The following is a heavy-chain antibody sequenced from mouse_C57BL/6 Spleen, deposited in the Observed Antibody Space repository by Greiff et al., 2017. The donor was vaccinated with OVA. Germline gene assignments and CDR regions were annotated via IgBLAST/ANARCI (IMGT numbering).Heavy chain of an antibody. CDR2: IYPGAGDT. CDR1: GYAFSSSW. D-gene: IGHD1-1*01. CDR3: ATITTVVDYFDY. Sequence: VQLQQSGPELVKPGASVKISCKASGYAFSSSWMNWVKQRPGKGLEWIGRIYPGAGDTNYNGKFKGKATLTADKSSSTAYMQLSSLTSEDSAVYSCATITTVVDYFDYWGQGTTLTVSS. V-gene: IGHV1-82*01. J-gene: IGHJ2*01.